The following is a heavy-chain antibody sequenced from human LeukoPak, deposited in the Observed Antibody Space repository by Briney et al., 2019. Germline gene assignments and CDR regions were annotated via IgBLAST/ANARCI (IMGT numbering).Heavy chain of an antibody. CDR2: ITGSSSYI. V-gene: IGHV3-21*01. D-gene: IGHD6-6*01. CDR3: ASGFSSSPYFDY. J-gene: IGHJ4*02. Sequence: GGSLRLSCAASGLTFYMNWVRQAPGKGLEWVSFITGSSSYIYYTDSVKGRFTISRDNAKNSLFLQMNSLRDEDTAVYYCASGFSSSPYFDYWGQGTLVTVSS. CDR1: GLTFY.